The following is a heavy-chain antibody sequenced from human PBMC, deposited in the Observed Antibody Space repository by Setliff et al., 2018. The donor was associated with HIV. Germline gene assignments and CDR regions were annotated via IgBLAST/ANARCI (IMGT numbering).Heavy chain of an antibody. V-gene: IGHV1-8*02. CDR2: MNPKSGNT. D-gene: IGHD6-13*01. CDR3: ARSPAGSAGTEYDY. Sequence: ASVKVSCKASGYTFINYDICWVRQAAGQGLEWVGWMNPKSGNTGHAQKFQGRATLTSDTSISTAYMVLSSLKSEDTAVYYCARSPAGSAGTEYDYWGLGSLVTVS. CDR1: GYTFINYD. J-gene: IGHJ4*02.